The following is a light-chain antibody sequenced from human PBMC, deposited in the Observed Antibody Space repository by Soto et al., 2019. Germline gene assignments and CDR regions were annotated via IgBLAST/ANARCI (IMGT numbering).Light chain of an antibody. V-gene: IGLV2-8*01. J-gene: IGLJ1*01. CDR2: ELN. CDR1: SSDVGGYDY. Sequence: QSALTQPPSASGSPGQSVTISCTGTSSDVGGYDYVSWYQQHPGKAPKLIIYELNKRHSGVPDRFSGSKSGNTASLTVSGLQAEDEADYYCSSYAGSSTSYVFGTGTKVTVL. CDR3: SSYAGSSTSYV.